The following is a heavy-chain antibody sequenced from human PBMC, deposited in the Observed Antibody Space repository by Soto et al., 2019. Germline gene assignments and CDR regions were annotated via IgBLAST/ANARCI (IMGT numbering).Heavy chain of an antibody. D-gene: IGHD6-19*01. CDR1: GFTFSSYA. Sequence: EVQLLESGGGLVQPGGSLRLSCAASGFTFSSYAMSWVRQAPGKGLEWVSAISGSGGSTYYADSVKGRFTISRDNSKNTLYLQMISLRAGDPSVYYWARRSSGWYFDYWGHGTLVTVSS. CDR2: ISGSGGST. V-gene: IGHV3-23*01. J-gene: IGHJ4*01. CDR3: ARRSSGWYFDY.